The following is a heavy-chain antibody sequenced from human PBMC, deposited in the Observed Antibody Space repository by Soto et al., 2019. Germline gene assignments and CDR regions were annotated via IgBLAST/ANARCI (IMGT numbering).Heavy chain of an antibody. D-gene: IGHD6-19*01. CDR3: AKVERVGSGSRFYLDS. CDR1: GFTFSSYA. J-gene: IGHJ4*02. V-gene: IGHV3-23*01. Sequence: EVQLLESGGGLVQPGGSLRLSCAASGFTFSSYAMSWVRQAPGKGLEWVSAISGSGGSTYSADSVKCRFTISRDSSKSTLYMQMNSLRAEDTAVYYCAKVERVGSGSRFYLDSWGQGTVVTVSS. CDR2: ISGSGGST.